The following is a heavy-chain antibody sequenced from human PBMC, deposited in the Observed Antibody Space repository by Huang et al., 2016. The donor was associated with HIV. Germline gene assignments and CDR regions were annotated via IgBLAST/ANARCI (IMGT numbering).Heavy chain of an antibody. CDR1: GGFISSSGDY. D-gene: IGHD3-10*01. CDR2: IFYTGTD. V-gene: IGHV4-39*01. Sequence: QLQLQQSGPGLVKPSETLSLTCSVSGGFISSSGDYWEWIRQPPGTGLECVGSIFYTGTDYYNPSLKSRATISRDTSENRFSLNLTSVTAADTALYFCARHRTSSYIDSWGRGSLVTVSS. CDR3: ARHRTSSYIDS. J-gene: IGHJ4*02.